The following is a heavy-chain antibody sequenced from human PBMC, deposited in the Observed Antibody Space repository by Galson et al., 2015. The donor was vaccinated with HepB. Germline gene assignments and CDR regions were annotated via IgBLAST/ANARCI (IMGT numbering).Heavy chain of an antibody. J-gene: IGHJ4*02. CDR3: AKDPHLVWFGELNFDY. V-gene: IGHV3-23*01. D-gene: IGHD3-10*01. CDR2: ISGTDGST. CDR1: GFTFSRYV. Sequence: SLRLSCAASGFTFSRYVMSWVRQAPGKGLEWVSSISGTDGSTYFADSVKGRFTISRDNSKNTLSLQMNSLRAEDTATYYCAKDPHLVWFGELNFDYWGQGTLVTVSS.